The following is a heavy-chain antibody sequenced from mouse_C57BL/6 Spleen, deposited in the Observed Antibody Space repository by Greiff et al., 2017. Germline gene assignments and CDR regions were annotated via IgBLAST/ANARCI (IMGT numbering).Heavy chain of an antibody. CDR3: ARSDGYLRGYAMDY. CDR2: INPNYGTT. CDR1: GYSFTDYN. Sequence: EVQLQQSGPELVKPGASVKISCKASGYSFTDYNMNWVKQSNGKSPEWIGVINPNYGTTSYNQKFKGKATLTVDQSSSTAYMQLNSLTSEDSAVXYCARSDGYLRGYAMDYWGQGTSVTVSS. D-gene: IGHD2-3*01. J-gene: IGHJ4*01. V-gene: IGHV1-39*01.